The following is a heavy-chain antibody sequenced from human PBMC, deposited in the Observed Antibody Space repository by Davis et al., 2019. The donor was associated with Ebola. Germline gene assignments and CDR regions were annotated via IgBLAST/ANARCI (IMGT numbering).Heavy chain of an antibody. CDR1: GYTFSSYG. D-gene: IGHD3-10*01. V-gene: IGHV1-69*13. Sequence: AASVKVSCKASGYTFSSYGFSWVRQAPGQGLEWMGGTIPKFNLAQYAQKFQGRVTITADESTSTSYMEMIRLTAEDTAVYFCARLYGSGTTIDYWGQGTLVTVSS. CDR2: TIPKFNLA. CDR3: ARLYGSGTTIDY. J-gene: IGHJ4*02.